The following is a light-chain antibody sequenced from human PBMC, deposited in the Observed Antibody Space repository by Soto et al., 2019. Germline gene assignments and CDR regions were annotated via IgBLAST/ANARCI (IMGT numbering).Light chain of an antibody. CDR3: QQFNSWPPWA. V-gene: IGKV3-15*01. CDR1: QSVSSD. Sequence: EIVMTQSPATLSVSPGERATLFCRASQSVSSDLAWYQQNPGQPPRLLIYGASTRATGVPARFIGSGSGTDFTLTINSLQSEDFAVYYCQQFNSWPPWAFGQGTKVEI. CDR2: GAS. J-gene: IGKJ1*01.